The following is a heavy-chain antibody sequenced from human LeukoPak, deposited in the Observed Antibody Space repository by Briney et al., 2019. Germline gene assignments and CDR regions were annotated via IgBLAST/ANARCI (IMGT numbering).Heavy chain of an antibody. D-gene: IGHD3-10*01. CDR2: IIPIFGTA. V-gene: IGHV1-69*13. Sequence: SVKVCCKASGGTFSSYAISWVRQARGQGLEWMGGIIPIFGTANYAQKFQGRVTITADESTSTAYMELSSLRSGETAVYYCARDRGGSGSYGYYYYGMDVWGKGTTVTVSS. CDR1: GGTFSSYA. J-gene: IGHJ6*04. CDR3: ARDRGGSGSYGYYYYGMDV.